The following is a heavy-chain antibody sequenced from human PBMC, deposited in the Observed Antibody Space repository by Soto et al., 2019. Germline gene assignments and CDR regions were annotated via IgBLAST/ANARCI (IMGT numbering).Heavy chain of an antibody. D-gene: IGHD2-2*01. CDR3: ARARGYCTSTSCSHEYDP. Sequence: ASVKVSCKASGYTFTSYDINWVRQATGQGLEWMGRMNPNSGDTGYEQKFQGRVTMTRNTSISTAYMELSSLRSEDTAVYYCARARGYCTSTSCSHEYDPWGQGTLVTVSS. CDR1: GYTFTSYD. CDR2: MNPNSGDT. J-gene: IGHJ5*02. V-gene: IGHV1-8*01.